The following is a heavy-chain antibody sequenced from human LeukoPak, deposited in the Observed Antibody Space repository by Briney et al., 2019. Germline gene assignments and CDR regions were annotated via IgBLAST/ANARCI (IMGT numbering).Heavy chain of an antibody. Sequence: GASVKVSCKASGYTFTGYYMHWVRQAPGQGLEWMGWINPNSGGTNYAQKFQGRVTMTRDTSISTAYMELSRLRSDDTAVYYCARDIGGWFGDRGTDYWGQGTLVTVSS. J-gene: IGHJ4*02. D-gene: IGHD3-10*01. CDR2: INPNSGGT. CDR1: GYTFTGYY. V-gene: IGHV1-2*02. CDR3: ARDIGGWFGDRGTDY.